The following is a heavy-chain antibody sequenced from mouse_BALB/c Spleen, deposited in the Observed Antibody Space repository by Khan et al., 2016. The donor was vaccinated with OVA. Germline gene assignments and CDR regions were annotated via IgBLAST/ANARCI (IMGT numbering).Heavy chain of an antibody. CDR2: IRLKSNNFAT. CDR3: TPYDYDDWYFDV. Sequence: EVQLQESGGGLVQPGGSMKLSCVASGFTFSNYWMNWVRQSPEKGLEWVAEIRLKSNNFATHYAESVKGRFTISRDDSKSSVYLQMNNLRAEDTGSYYCTPYDYDDWYFDVWGAGTTVHVSS. V-gene: IGHV6-6*02. CDR1: GFTFSNYW. J-gene: IGHJ1*01. D-gene: IGHD2-4*01.